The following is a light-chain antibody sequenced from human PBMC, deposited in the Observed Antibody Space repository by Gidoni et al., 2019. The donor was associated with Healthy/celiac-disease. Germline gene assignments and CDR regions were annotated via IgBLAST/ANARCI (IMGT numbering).Light chain of an antibody. CDR1: QTISSY. V-gene: IGKV1-39*01. J-gene: IGKJ3*01. CDR2: AAS. Sequence: DIQMTQSPSSLSASVGERVTITCRASQTISSYVNWYQKKPGKAPKLLIYAASTLQSGVPSKFSGSGSGTDFTLTISSLQPEDFAAYYCQQSYSTPFTFGPGTKVDIK. CDR3: QQSYSTPFT.